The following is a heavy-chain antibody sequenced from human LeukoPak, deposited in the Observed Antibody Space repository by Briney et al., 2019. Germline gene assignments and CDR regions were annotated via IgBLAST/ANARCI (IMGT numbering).Heavy chain of an antibody. D-gene: IGHD3-10*01. CDR1: GFTFSSYA. J-gene: IGHJ5*02. CDR2: ISYDGSNK. CDR3: AREFTYYYGSGSYLGWFDP. Sequence: GGSLRLSCAASGFTFSSYAMHWVRQAPGKGLVWVAVISYDGSNKYYADSVKGRFTISRDNSKNTLYLQMNSLRAEDTAVYYCAREFTYYYGSGSYLGWFDPWGQGTLVTVSS. V-gene: IGHV3-30-3*01.